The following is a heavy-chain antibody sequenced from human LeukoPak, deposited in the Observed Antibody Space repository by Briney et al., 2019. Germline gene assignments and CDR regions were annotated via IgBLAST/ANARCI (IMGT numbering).Heavy chain of an antibody. CDR3: ATRRKVRGDNWFDP. V-gene: IGHV4-4*02. D-gene: IGHD3-10*01. J-gene: IGHJ5*02. CDR1: GGSISSSNW. Sequence: SGTLSLTCAVSGGSISSSNWWSWVRQPPGKGLEWIGEMYHSGSTNYNPSLKSRVTISVDKSKNQFSLKLSSVTAADTAVYYCATRRKVRGDNWFDPWGQGTLVTVSS. CDR2: MYHSGST.